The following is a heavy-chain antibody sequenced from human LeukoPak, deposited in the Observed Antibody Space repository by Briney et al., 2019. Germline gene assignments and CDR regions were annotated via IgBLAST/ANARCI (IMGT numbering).Heavy chain of an antibody. V-gene: IGHV1-46*01. CDR2: INPSGGST. Sequence: ASVKVSCKASGYTFTSYYMRWVRQAPGQGLEWMGIINPSGGSTSYAQKFQGRVTMTRDMSTSTVYMELSSLRSEDTAVYYCARGAFYYGSGSYGGLSAFDIWGQGTMVTVSS. J-gene: IGHJ3*02. D-gene: IGHD3-10*01. CDR3: ARGAFYYGSGSYGGLSAFDI. CDR1: GYTFTSYY.